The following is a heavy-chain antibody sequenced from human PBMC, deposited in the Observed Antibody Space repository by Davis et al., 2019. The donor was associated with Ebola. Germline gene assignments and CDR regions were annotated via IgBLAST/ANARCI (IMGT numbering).Heavy chain of an antibody. Sequence: AASVKVSCKASGYTFNSFDIHWVRQATGQGLGWMGWMNPNSGNTGYAQRFQGRVTMTRNTSISTAYMELSSLRSEDTAVYYCARVDNNYYYGLDVWGKGTTVTVSS. CDR3: ARVDNNYYYGLDV. CDR2: MNPNSGNT. J-gene: IGHJ6*04. D-gene: IGHD3-9*01. CDR1: GYTFNSFD. V-gene: IGHV1-8*01.